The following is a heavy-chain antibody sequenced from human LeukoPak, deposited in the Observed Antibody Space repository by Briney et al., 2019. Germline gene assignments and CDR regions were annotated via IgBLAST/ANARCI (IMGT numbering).Heavy chain of an antibody. D-gene: IGHD6-13*01. CDR1: GYTFTSYG. V-gene: IGHV1-18*01. CDR2: ISAYNGNT. CDR3: ASGIAAAGFDY. J-gene: IGHJ4*02. Sequence: GASVKVSCEASGYTFTSYGISWVRQAPGQGLEWMGWISAYNGNTNYAQKLQGRVTMTTDTSASTAYMELRSLRSDDTAVYYCASGIAAAGFDYWGQGTLVTVSS.